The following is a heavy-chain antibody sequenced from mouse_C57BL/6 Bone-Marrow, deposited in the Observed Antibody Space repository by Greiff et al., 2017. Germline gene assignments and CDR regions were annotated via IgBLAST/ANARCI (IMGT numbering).Heavy chain of an antibody. CDR3: TRDPSNWDRGYYFDY. Sequence: DVHLVESGEGLVKPGGSLKLSCAASGFTFSSYAMSWVRQTPEKRLEWVAYISSGGDYIYYADTVKGRFTISRDNARNTLYLQMSSLKSEDTAMYYCTRDPSNWDRGYYFDYWGQGTTLTVSS. CDR1: GFTFSSYA. D-gene: IGHD4-1*01. J-gene: IGHJ2*01. CDR2: ISSGGDYI. V-gene: IGHV5-9-1*02.